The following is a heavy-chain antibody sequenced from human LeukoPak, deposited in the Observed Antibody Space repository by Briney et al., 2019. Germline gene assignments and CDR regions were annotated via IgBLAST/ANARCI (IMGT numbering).Heavy chain of an antibody. J-gene: IGHJ6*03. CDR2: IYYSGST. D-gene: IGHD2-2*01. Sequence: ASETLSLTCTVSGGSISSYYWSWIRQPPGKGLEWIGYIYYSGSTNYNPSLKSRVTISVDTSRNQFSLKLSSVTAADTAVYYCARGGVVPADSPYYYYYYMDVWGKGTTVTVSS. CDR1: GGSISSYY. CDR3: ARGGVVPADSPYYYYYYMDV. V-gene: IGHV4-59*01.